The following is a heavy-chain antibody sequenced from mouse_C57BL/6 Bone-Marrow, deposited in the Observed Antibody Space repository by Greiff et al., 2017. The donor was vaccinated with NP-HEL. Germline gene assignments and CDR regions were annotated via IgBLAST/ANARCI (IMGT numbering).Heavy chain of an antibody. CDR1: GFSFNTYA. J-gene: IGHJ4*01. Sequence: QVVESGGGLVQPKGSLKLSCAASGFSFNTYAMNWVRQAPGKGLEWVARIRSKSNNYATYYADSVKDRFTISRDDSESMLYLQMNNLKTEDTAMYYCVRQGLRRGLYAMDYWGQGTSVTVSS. V-gene: IGHV10-1*01. CDR3: VRQGLRRGLYAMDY. CDR2: IRSKSNNYAT. D-gene: IGHD2-4*01.